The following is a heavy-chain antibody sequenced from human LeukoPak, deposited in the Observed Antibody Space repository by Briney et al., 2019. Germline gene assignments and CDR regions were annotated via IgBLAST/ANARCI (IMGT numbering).Heavy chain of an antibody. D-gene: IGHD2-2*01. V-gene: IGHV3-21*04. Sequence: GGSLRLPCAASGFTFSSYSMNWVRQAPGKGLEWVSSISSSSSYIYYADSVKGRFTISRDNAKDSLYLQMNSLRAEDTAVYYCAREEDIVVVPAASDYWGQGTLVTVSS. J-gene: IGHJ4*02. CDR1: GFTFSSYS. CDR3: AREEDIVVVPAASDY. CDR2: ISSSSSYI.